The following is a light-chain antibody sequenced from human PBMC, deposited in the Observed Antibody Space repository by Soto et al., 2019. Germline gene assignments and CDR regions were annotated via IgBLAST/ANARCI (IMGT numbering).Light chain of an antibody. Sequence: EIVMTQSPATLSVSPGERATLSCRASQSVSNNLAWYQQKPGQAPRLLIYFASTRATGIPARFSGSGSGTELTLTISSLQSEDFAVYYCQQYNKWLLTFGGGTKVETK. V-gene: IGKV3-15*01. CDR2: FAS. CDR1: QSVSNN. CDR3: QQYNKWLLT. J-gene: IGKJ4*01.